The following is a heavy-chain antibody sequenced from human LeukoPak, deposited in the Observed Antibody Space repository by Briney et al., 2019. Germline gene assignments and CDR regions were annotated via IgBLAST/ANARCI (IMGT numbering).Heavy chain of an antibody. V-gene: IGHV3-23*01. D-gene: IGHD3-10*01. CDR3: AKRGVVIRVILVGFHKEAYYFDS. CDR1: GITLSNYG. CDR2: ISDSGGRT. J-gene: IGHJ4*02. Sequence: PGGSLRLSCAVSGITLSNYGMSWVRQAPGKGLEWVAGISDSGGRTNYADSVKGRFTISRDNPKNTTYLQMNSLRAEDTAVYCFAKRGVVIRVILVGFHKEAYYFDSWGQGALVTVSS.